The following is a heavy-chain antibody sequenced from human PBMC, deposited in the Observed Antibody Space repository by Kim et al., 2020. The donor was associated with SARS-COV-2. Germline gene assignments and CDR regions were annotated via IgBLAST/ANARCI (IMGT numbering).Heavy chain of an antibody. CDR3: ARDRKVVPAASYYGMDV. CDR2: IYYSGST. J-gene: IGHJ6*02. Sequence: SETLSLTCTVSGGSISSYYWSWIRQPPGKGLEWIGYIYYSGSTNYNPSLKSRVTISVDTSKNQFSLKLSSVTAADTAVYYCARDRKVVPAASYYGMDVWGHRATVTVSS. CDR1: GGSISSYY. V-gene: IGHV4-59*13. D-gene: IGHD2-2*01.